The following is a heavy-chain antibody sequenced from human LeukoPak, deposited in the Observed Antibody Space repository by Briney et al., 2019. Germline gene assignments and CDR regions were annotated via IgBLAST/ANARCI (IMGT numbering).Heavy chain of an antibody. CDR1: GGSISSYY. J-gene: IGHJ6*03. D-gene: IGHD2-2*01. Sequence: SETLSLTCTVSGGSISSYYWSWIRQPAGKGLEWIGRIYSSGSTNYNPSLKSRVTMSVDTSKNQFSLKLSSVTAADTAVYYCARDVFVPATANYYHYYYYMDVWGKGTAVTVSS. CDR3: ARDVFVPATANYYHYYYYMDV. CDR2: IYSSGST. V-gene: IGHV4-4*07.